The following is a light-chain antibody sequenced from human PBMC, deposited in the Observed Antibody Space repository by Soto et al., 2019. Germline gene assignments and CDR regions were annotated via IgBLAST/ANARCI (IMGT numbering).Light chain of an antibody. J-gene: IGKJ4*01. CDR2: GAS. CDR3: QQYERSPTT. V-gene: IGKV3-20*01. CDR1: QSVSSTY. Sequence: EIVLTQSPGTLSLSPGARATLSCRASQSVSSTYLAWYQQKPGQAPSLLIYGASIRATGIPDRFSGSGSGIDFTLTISRLEPEDFAVYYCQQYERSPTTFGGGTKVEIE.